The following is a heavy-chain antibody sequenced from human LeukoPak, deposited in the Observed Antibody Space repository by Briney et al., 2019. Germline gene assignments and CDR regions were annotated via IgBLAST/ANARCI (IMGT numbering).Heavy chain of an antibody. D-gene: IGHD4-17*01. J-gene: IGHJ4*02. V-gene: IGHV3-48*03. CDR1: GFTFSSYE. Sequence: PGGSLRLSCAASGFTFSSYEINWVRQAPGKGLEWVSYISSSGSTIYYADSVTGRFTISRDNAKNSLYLHMNSLRAEDTAVYYCARDNDYGELDYWGQGTLVTVSS. CDR2: ISSSGSTI. CDR3: ARDNDYGELDY.